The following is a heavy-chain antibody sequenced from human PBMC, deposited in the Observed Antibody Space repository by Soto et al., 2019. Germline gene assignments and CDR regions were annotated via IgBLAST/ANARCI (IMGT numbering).Heavy chain of an antibody. CDR3: ARDGIVVVVAATGRPHPDAFDI. D-gene: IGHD2-15*01. J-gene: IGHJ3*02. CDR2: IKQDGSEK. Sequence: GGSLRLSCAASGFTFSSYWMSWVRQAPGKGLEWVANIKQDGSEKYYVDSVKGRFTISGDNAKNSLYLQMNSLRAEDTAVYYCARDGIVVVVAATGRPHPDAFDIWGQGTMVTVSS. V-gene: IGHV3-7*01. CDR1: GFTFSSYW.